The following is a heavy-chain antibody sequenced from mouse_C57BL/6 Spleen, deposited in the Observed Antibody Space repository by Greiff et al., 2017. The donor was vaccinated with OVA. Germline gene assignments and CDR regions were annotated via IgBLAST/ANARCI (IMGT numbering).Heavy chain of an antibody. J-gene: IGHJ4*01. V-gene: IGHV1-69*01. CDR3: ARPYEGYSGAMDY. D-gene: IGHD2-3*01. CDR1: GYTFTSYW. CDR2: IDPSDSYT. Sequence: QVQLQQPGAELVMPGASVKLSCKASGYTFTSYWMHWVKQRPGQGLEWIGEIDPSDSYTNYNQKFKGKSTLTVDKSSSTAYMQLSSLTSEDSAVYYCARPYEGYSGAMDYWGQGTSVTVSS.